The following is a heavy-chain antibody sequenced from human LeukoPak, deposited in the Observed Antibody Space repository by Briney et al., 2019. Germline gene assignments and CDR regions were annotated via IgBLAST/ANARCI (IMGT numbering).Heavy chain of an antibody. J-gene: IGHJ4*02. CDR2: IYHSGST. V-gene: IGHV4-30-2*01. Sequence: PSETLSLTCTVSGGSISSGGYYWSWIRQPPGKGLEWIGYIYHSGSTYYNPSLKSRVTISVDRSKNQFSLKLSSVTAADTAVYYCASRGVPYSNYMDYWGQGTLVTVSS. CDR1: GGSISSGGYY. CDR3: ASRGVPYSNYMDY. D-gene: IGHD4-11*01.